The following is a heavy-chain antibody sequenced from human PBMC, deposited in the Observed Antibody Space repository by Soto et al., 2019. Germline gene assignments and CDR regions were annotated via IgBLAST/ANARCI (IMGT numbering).Heavy chain of an antibody. J-gene: IGHJ4*02. Sequence: DVQLLESGGGLVQPEGSLRLSCAASGFTFSSYAMGWVRQGPGKGLEWVAVVSIGGSKHYAESVRGRFTISRDNSKNPLSLQMNSLTAEDTAVYFCAKRRGAGGHFDYWGQGALVTVSS. V-gene: IGHV3-23*01. CDR1: GFTFSSYA. CDR2: VSIGGSK. CDR3: AKRRGAGGHFDY. D-gene: IGHD2-15*01.